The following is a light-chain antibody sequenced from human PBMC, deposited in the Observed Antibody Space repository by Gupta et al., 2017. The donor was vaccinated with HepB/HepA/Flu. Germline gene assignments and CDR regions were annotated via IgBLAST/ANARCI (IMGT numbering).Light chain of an antibody. V-gene: IGKV2-28*01. CDR3: RQALQTPGT. J-gene: IGKJ4*01. Sequence: DIVMTQSPLSLPVTPGEPASISCRSSQSLLHSNGYNYLDWYLQKPGQSPQLLIYLGSNRASGVPDRFSGSGSGTDFTLKISRVEAEDVGVYYCRQALQTPGTFGRGTKVEIK. CDR1: QSLLHSNGYNY. CDR2: LGS.